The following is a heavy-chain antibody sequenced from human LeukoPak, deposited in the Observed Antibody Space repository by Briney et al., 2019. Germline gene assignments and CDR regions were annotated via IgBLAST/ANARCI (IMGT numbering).Heavy chain of an antibody. V-gene: IGHV1-46*01. Sequence: ASVKVSCKASGYTFTSYYMHWVRQAPGQGLEWMGIINPSGGSTSYAQKFQGRVTMTRDTSTSTVYMELSSLRSEDTAVYYCARDLVDITMVRGVIDYYYYGMDVWGQGTTVTVSS. J-gene: IGHJ6*02. CDR2: INPSGGST. CDR3: ARDLVDITMVRGVIDYYYYGMDV. CDR1: GYTFTSYY. D-gene: IGHD3-10*01.